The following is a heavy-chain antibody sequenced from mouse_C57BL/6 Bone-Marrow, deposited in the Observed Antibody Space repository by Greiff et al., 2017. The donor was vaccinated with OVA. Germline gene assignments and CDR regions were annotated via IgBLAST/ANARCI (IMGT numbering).Heavy chain of an antibody. V-gene: IGHV1-81*01. J-gene: IGHJ2*01. Sequence: QVHVKQSGAELARPGASVKLSCKASGYTFTSYGISWVKQRTGQGLEWIGEIYPRSGNTYYNEKFKCKATLTADKSSSTAYMELRSLTSEDSAVYFCARRWNYYGSSYEDFDYWGQGTTLTVSS. CDR3: ARRWNYYGSSYEDFDY. D-gene: IGHD1-1*01. CDR1: GYTFTSYG. CDR2: IYPRSGNT.